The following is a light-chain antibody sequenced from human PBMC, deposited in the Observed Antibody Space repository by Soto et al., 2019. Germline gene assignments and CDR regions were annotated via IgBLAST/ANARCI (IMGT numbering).Light chain of an antibody. V-gene: IGLV2-8*01. Sequence: QAVLTQPPSASGSPGQSVTISCTGTRSDIGGYNYVSWYQQHPGKVPRLLIYEVTQRPSGVPARFSGSKSGNTASLTVSGLQAEDEADYYCSSFGGSDNLVFGGGTKLTVL. CDR1: RSDIGGYNY. J-gene: IGLJ2*01. CDR3: SSFGGSDNLV. CDR2: EVT.